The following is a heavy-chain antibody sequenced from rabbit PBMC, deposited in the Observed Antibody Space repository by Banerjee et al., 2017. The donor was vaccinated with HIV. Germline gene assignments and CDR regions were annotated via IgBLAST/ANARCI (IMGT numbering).Heavy chain of an antibody. CDR2: IYAGSGSS. D-gene: IGHD8-1*01. Sequence: QEQLVESGGGLVQPGGSLKLSCKASGFDFSSYGVSWVRQAPGKGLEWIACIYAGSGSSYYANWAKGRFTISKTSSTTVTLQMTSLTVADTATYFCARDRTGNIYDILWGPGTLVTVS. CDR3: ARDRTGNIYDIL. J-gene: IGHJ4*01. V-gene: IGHV1S45*01. CDR1: GFDFSSYG.